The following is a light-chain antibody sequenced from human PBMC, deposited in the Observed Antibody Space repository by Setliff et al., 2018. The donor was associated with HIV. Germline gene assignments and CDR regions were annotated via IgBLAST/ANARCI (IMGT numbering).Light chain of an antibody. Sequence: QSALTQAASVSGSPGQSITIFCIGTSSDIGVYDYVSWYQQHPGEAPKLIIYEVTTRPSGVSNRFSGSKSGNTASLTISGLQAEDEADYYCSSYRRTNTWVFGGGTKVTVL. V-gene: IGLV2-14*01. CDR2: EVT. J-gene: IGLJ2*01. CDR1: SSDIGVYDY. CDR3: SSYRRTNTWV.